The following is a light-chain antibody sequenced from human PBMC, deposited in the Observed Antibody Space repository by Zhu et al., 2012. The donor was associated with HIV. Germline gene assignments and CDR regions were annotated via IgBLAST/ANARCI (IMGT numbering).Light chain of an antibody. CDR3: QQLSRFPDVT. J-gene: IGKJ5*01. V-gene: IGKV1-9*01. Sequence: DIQLTQSPSFLSASVGDRVTTTCRASQDISSSLAWYQQEPGKAPRLLIYVASTLQGGVPSRFSGSGSGTEFTLTISDLQPEDFVNYYCQQLSRFPDVTFGQGTRLEIK. CDR2: VAS. CDR1: QDISSS.